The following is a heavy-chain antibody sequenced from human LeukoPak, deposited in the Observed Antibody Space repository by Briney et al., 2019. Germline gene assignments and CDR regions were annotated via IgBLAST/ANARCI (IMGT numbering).Heavy chain of an antibody. CDR2: IIPILGIA. D-gene: IGHD4-17*01. CDR1: GGTFSSYA. J-gene: IGHJ4*02. CDR3: AVPDGDYGDHEGY. V-gene: IGHV1-69*04. Sequence: SVKASCKASGGTFSSYAISWVRQAPGQGLEWMGRIIPILGIANYAQKFQGRVTITADKSTSTAYMELSSLRSEDTAVYYCAVPDGDYGDHEGYWGQGTLVTVSS.